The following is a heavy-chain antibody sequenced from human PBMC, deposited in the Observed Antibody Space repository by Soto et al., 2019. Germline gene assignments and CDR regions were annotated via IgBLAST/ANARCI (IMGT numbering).Heavy chain of an antibody. CDR1: GYTLTELS. D-gene: IGHD2-2*01. Sequence: ASVKVSCKVSGYTLTELSMHWVRQAPGKGLEWMGGFDPEDGETIYAQKFQGRVTMTEDTSTDTAYMELSSLRSEDTAVYYCATDSPKYWSSTSCFKWGWFDPWGQGIRVTVSS. CDR2: FDPEDGET. V-gene: IGHV1-24*01. CDR3: ATDSPKYWSSTSCFKWGWFDP. J-gene: IGHJ5*02.